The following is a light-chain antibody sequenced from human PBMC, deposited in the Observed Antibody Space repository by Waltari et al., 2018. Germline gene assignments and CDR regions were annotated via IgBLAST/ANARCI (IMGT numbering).Light chain of an antibody. CDR3: MQTLQTPYT. CDR2: LGY. Sequence: IVMTQSQLSLPVTPGEPASISCRSSQSLLQSNGYNYLDWYLQKPGQSPQLLIYLGYNRASGVPDGFSGSGSGTDFTLKISRVEAEDVGVYYCMQTLQTPYTFGQGTKLEIK. CDR1: QSLLQSNGYNY. V-gene: IGKV2-28*01. J-gene: IGKJ2*01.